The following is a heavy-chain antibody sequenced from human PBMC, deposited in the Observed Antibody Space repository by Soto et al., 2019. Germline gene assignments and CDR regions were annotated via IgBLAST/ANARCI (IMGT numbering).Heavy chain of an antibody. CDR2: ISYDGSNK. Sequence: LRLSCAASGFTFSSYGMHWVRQAPGKGLEWVAVISYDGSNKYYADSVKGRFTISRDNSKNTLYLQMNSLRAEDTAVYYCAKGPNEYCGGDCYPDYWGQGTLVTVSS. CDR1: GFTFSSYG. J-gene: IGHJ4*02. CDR3: AKGPNEYCGGDCYPDY. D-gene: IGHD2-21*02. V-gene: IGHV3-30*18.